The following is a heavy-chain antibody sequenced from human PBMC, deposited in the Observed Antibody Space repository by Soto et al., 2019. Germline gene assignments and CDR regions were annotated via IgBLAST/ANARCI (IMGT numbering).Heavy chain of an antibody. J-gene: IGHJ4*02. CDR2: INAGNGNT. Sequence: QVQLVQSGAEEKKPGASVKVSCKASGYTFTSYAMHWVRQAPGQRLEWMGWINAGNGNTKYSQKFQGRVTITRDTSGSRAYMGRRSLRSEDTAVYACARSPGGPMTPGDYWGQGPLVTDSS. CDR1: GYTFTSYA. CDR3: ARSPGGPMTPGDY. V-gene: IGHV1-3*05. D-gene: IGHD3-10*01.